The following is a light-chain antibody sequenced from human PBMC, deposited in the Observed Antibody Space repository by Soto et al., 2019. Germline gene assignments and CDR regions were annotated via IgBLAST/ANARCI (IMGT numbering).Light chain of an antibody. CDR1: QSVSSYF. J-gene: IGKJ1*01. V-gene: IGKV3-20*01. Sequence: EIVLTQSPGTLSLSLGERATLSCRACQSVSSYFLAWYQRKQGQATRVFIFAESSRATGIQDRFSGGGSGTDFTLTIRRMEPEDFAVYYCQQCGSSPWTFGQGNKVDIK. CDR3: QQCGSSPWT. CDR2: AES.